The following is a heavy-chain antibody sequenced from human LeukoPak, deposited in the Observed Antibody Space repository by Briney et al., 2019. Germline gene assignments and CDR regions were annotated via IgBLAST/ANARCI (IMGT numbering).Heavy chain of an antibody. J-gene: IGHJ4*02. V-gene: IGHV3-21*04. Sequence: GGSLRLSCAASGFTFSSYAMSWVRQAPGKGLEWVSSISTSSSYIYYADSVKGRFTIARDNARKSLYLQMNSLRAEDTAVYYCAKALNYYDSSGYYLDYWGQGTLVTVSS. CDR3: AKALNYYDSSGYYLDY. D-gene: IGHD3-22*01. CDR2: ISTSSSYI. CDR1: GFTFSSYA.